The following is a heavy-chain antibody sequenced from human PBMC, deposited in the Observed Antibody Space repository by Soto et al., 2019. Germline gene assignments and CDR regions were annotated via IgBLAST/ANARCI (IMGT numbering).Heavy chain of an antibody. CDR1: GGSIGYYY. D-gene: IGHD3-16*01. Sequence: SETLSLTCTVSGGSIGYYYWSWIRQPPGKALEWIGYIYDGGSNNYNPSLKSRVTISADTSKNQLSLKLTSVTAADTAVYYCARSRISLVGEINKYNMDVWGQGTTVTVSS. V-gene: IGHV4-59*01. J-gene: IGHJ6*02. CDR2: IYDGGSN. CDR3: ARSRISLVGEINKYNMDV.